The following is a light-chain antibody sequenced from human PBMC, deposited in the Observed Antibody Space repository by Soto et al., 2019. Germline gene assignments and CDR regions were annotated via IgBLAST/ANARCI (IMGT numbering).Light chain of an antibody. V-gene: IGKV3-15*01. CDR2: GAS. CDR3: HQYNNWPPLT. Sequence: EIVMTQSPATLSVSPGERATLSCRASQSVSSNLAWYQQKPGQAPRLLIYGASTRATGIPARFSGSGSGTEYSITIISRLPSEFAVYYCHQYNNWPPLTFGGGTKVEIK. CDR1: QSVSSN. J-gene: IGKJ4*01.